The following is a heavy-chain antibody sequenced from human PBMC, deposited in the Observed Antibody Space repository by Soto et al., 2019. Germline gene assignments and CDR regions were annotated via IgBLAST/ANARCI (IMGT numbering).Heavy chain of an antibody. V-gene: IGHV4-31*03. Sequence: QVQLQESGPGLVKPSQTLSLTCTVSGGSIGSGSYYWSWIRQHPGKGLEWIGYIYYSGSTYYNPSLKIRVTISIDTSTNQFSLKLSSVTAADTAVYYCARAGYDRDGGGYYYFDYWGQGTLVTVSS. D-gene: IGHD3-22*01. CDR1: GGSIGSGSYY. CDR3: ARAGYDRDGGGYYYFDY. J-gene: IGHJ4*02. CDR2: IYYSGST.